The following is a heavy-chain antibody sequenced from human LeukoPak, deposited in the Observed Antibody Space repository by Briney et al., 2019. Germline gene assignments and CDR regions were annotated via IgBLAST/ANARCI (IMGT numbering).Heavy chain of an antibody. CDR3: ARDKKARWLQYALEAFDI. D-gene: IGHD5-24*01. J-gene: IGHJ3*02. CDR1: GFTVSSNY. V-gene: IGHV3-53*01. Sequence: GGSLRLSCAASGFTVSSNYMSWVRQAPGKGLEWVSVIYSGGSTYYADSVKGRFTISRDNSKNTLYLQMNSLRAEDTAVYYCARDKKARWLQYALEAFDIWGQGTMVTVSS. CDR2: IYSGGST.